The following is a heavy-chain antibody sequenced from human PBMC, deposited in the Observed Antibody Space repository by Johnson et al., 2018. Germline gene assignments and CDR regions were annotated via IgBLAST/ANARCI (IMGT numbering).Heavy chain of an antibody. Sequence: VQLVESGGGLVQPGGSLRLSCAASGFTFSSYAMSWVRQAPGKGLEWVSAISGSGGSTYYADSVKGRFTISRDNSKNTLYLQMNSLRAEDTAVYYCAKDLGYSYGYYYYYMDVWGKGTTVTVSS. CDR3: AKDLGYSYGYYYYYMDV. CDR2: ISGSGGST. J-gene: IGHJ6*03. D-gene: IGHD5-18*01. V-gene: IGHV3-23*04. CDR1: GFTFSSYA.